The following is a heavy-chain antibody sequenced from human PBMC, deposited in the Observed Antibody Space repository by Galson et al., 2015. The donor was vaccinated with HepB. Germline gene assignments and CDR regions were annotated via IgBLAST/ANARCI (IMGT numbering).Heavy chain of an antibody. CDR3: ATDLLGSYYNSDNYADY. CDR1: GYTLTEFS. V-gene: IGHV1-24*01. J-gene: IGHJ4*02. Sequence: SVKVSCKVSGYTLTEFSMHWVRQAPGKGLEWMGGFDPEDGETMYAQKFQGRVTMTEDTSTDTAYMELSSLRSEDTAVYYCATDLLGSYYNSDNYADYWGQGTLVTVSS. D-gene: IGHD3-10*01. CDR2: FDPEDGET.